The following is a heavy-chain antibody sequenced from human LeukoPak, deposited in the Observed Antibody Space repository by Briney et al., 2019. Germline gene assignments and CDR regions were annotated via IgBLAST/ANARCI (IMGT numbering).Heavy chain of an antibody. D-gene: IGHD4-23*01. Sequence: SETLSLTCTVSGGSISSYYWSLIRQPPGKGLEWIGYIYYSGSTNYNPSLKSRVTISVDTSKNQFSLKLSSVTAADTAVYYCAASYVTLERGSWFDPWGQGTLVTVSS. CDR1: GGSISSYY. V-gene: IGHV4-59*08. CDR2: IYYSGST. J-gene: IGHJ5*02. CDR3: AASYVTLERGSWFDP.